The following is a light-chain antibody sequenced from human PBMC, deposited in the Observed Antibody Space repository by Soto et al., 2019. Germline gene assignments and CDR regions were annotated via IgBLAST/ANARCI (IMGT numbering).Light chain of an antibody. CDR3: QKYNSAPLT. V-gene: IGKV3-11*01. J-gene: IGKJ4*01. CDR2: DAS. Sequence: VVTQSPPTLSLSPGERATLSCRTSLSVSSYLAWYQQKPGQAPRLLIYDASNRATGIPARFTGSGSGTDFNLTISTLEPEDFEVYYCQKYNSAPLTFGGGTKVDIK. CDR1: LSVSSY.